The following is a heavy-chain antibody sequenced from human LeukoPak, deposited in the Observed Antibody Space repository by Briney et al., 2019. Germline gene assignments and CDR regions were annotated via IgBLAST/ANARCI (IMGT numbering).Heavy chain of an antibody. Sequence: PSEILSLTCTVSGGSISSYYWSWIRQPPGKGLEWIGYIYYSGSTNYNPSLKSRVTISVDTSKNQFSLKLSSVTAADTAVYYCARDGETYYYDSSGYYFRVGAFDIWGQGTMVTVSS. D-gene: IGHD3-22*01. CDR3: ARDGETYYYDSSGYYFRVGAFDI. CDR2: IYYSGST. CDR1: GGSISSYY. V-gene: IGHV4-59*01. J-gene: IGHJ3*02.